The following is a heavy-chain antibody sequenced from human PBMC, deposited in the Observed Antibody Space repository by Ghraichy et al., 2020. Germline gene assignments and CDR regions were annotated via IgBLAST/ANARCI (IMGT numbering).Heavy chain of an antibody. J-gene: IGHJ6*03. CDR2: IYPGDSDS. CDR1: GFRFASYW. V-gene: IGHV5-51*01. Sequence: GGSLRLSCKASGFRFASYWIAWVRQMPGKGLEFMGIIYPGDSDSRYSPSFQGQVTFSADKSISTAYLQWSSLKASDTAIYYCARRPEGVTGIYSYYYLDVWGKGTTVTVSS. D-gene: IGHD2-8*01. CDR3: ARRPEGVTGIYSYYYLDV.